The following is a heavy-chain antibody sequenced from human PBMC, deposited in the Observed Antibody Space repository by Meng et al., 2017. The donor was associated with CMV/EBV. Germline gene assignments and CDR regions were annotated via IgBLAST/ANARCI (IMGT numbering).Heavy chain of an antibody. J-gene: IGHJ4*02. V-gene: IGHV4-61*02. CDR2: IYTSGST. D-gene: IGHD3-10*01. Sequence: QGRLPVSVPGWVKPSHTLSLTCTVYGGSLSSGSYYWSWIRQPAGKGLEWIGRIYTSGSTNYNPSLKSRVTISVDTSKNQFSLKLSSVTAADTAVYYCASVQGLGVSWGQGTLVTVSS. CDR1: GGSLSSGSYY. CDR3: ASVQGLGVS.